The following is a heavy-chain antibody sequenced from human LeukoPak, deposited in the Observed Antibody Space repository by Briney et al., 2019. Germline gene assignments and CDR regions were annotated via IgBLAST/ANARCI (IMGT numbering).Heavy chain of an antibody. V-gene: IGHV1-18*01. Sequence: ASVEVSCKASGYTFTNFGISWVRQAPGQGLEWMGWISAYNGNTNYAQKVQGRVTMTTGTSTSTAYMELRSLRSDDTAVYYCARAGGWAREDYKADAFDIWGQGTMVTVSS. CDR2: ISAYNGNT. J-gene: IGHJ3*02. CDR3: ARAGGWAREDYKADAFDI. CDR1: GYTFTNFG. D-gene: IGHD6-19*01.